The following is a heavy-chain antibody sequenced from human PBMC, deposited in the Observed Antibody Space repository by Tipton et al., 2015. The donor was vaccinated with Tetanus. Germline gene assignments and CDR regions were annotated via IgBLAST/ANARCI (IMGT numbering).Heavy chain of an antibody. D-gene: IGHD4-23*01. CDR2: IYYSGST. V-gene: IGHV4-59*01. Sequence: TLSLTCSVSGGSISSYFWSWIRQSPGQGLEWIGLIYYSGSTSYNPSLKGRVTISVDTSKNQLSLKLTSVTAADTAVYYCATMTPVDWYFDLWGRGTLVTVSP. J-gene: IGHJ2*01. CDR1: GGSISSYF. CDR3: ATMTPVDWYFDL.